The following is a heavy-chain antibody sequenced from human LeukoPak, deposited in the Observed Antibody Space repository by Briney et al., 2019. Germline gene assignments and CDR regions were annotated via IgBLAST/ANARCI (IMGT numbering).Heavy chain of an antibody. Sequence: PGGSLRLSCAASGFTFSSYVMHWVRQAPGKGLEWVAFIRYDGSDKLYADSVKGRFTISRDNSKNMLYLQMNSLRAEDTAVYYCANSGVNKVYNSGYSSPDYYYYYMDVWGKGTTVTISS. CDR1: GFTFSSYV. CDR2: IRYDGSDK. CDR3: ANSGVNKVYNSGYSSPDYYYYYMDV. V-gene: IGHV3-30*02. D-gene: IGHD3-22*01. J-gene: IGHJ6*03.